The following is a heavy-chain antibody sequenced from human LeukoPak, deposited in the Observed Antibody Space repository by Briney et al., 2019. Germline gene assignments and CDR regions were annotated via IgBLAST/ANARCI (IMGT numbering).Heavy chain of an antibody. D-gene: IGHD3-10*01. CDR2: IWYDGSNI. CDR1: GFMFSDYG. J-gene: IGHJ6*03. V-gene: IGHV3-33*06. CDR3: AKEGDRGEALYYSYMDV. Sequence: PGRSLRLSCAASGFMFSDYGMHWVRQAPGKGLEWVAAIWYDGSNIFYADSVKGRFTISRDNSKNALYLQMNSLRAEDTADYYCAKEGDRGEALYYSYMDVWGNGTTVTVSS.